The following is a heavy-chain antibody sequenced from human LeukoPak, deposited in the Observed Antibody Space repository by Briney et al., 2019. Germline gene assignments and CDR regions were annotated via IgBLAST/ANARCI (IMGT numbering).Heavy chain of an antibody. J-gene: IGHJ4*02. V-gene: IGHV3-7*01. CDR1: GFTFSSYW. D-gene: IGHD5-12*01. CDR3: ARENRVTTSRYFDN. Sequence: GGSLRLSCAASGFTFSSYWMSWVRQAPGKGLEWVANIKQDGSEKYYVDSVKGRFTISRDNAKNSLYLQMNSLRAEDTAVYYCARENRVTTSRYFDNWGQGTLVTVSS. CDR2: IKQDGSEK.